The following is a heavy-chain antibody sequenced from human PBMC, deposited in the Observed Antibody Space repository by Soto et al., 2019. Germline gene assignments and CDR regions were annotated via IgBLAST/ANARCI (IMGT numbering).Heavy chain of an antibody. CDR2: ISAYNGNT. Sequence: ASVKVSCKASGYTFTSYGISWVRQAPGQGLEWMGWISAYNGNTNYAQKLQGRVTMTTDTSTSTAYMELRSLRSDDTAVYYCARVALDYVWGSYRSYYYYGVDVWGQGTTVTVSS. CDR3: ARVALDYVWGSYRSYYYYGVDV. V-gene: IGHV1-18*01. CDR1: GYTFTSYG. J-gene: IGHJ6*02. D-gene: IGHD3-16*02.